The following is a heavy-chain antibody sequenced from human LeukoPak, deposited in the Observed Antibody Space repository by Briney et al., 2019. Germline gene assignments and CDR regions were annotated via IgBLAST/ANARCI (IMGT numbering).Heavy chain of an antibody. CDR3: ARALGYCSGGSCEGWYYSDY. D-gene: IGHD2-15*01. CDR1: GFTVSSNY. V-gene: IGHV3-53*01. CDR2: IYSGGST. J-gene: IGHJ4*02. Sequence: GGSLRLSCAASGFTVSSNYMSWVRQAPGKGLEGVSVIYSGGSTYYADSVKGRFTISRDNSKNTLYLQMNSLRAEDTAVYYCARALGYCSGGSCEGWYYSDYWGQGTLVTVSS.